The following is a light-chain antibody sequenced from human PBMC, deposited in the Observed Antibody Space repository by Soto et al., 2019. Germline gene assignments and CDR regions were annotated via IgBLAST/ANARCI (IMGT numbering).Light chain of an antibody. V-gene: IGLV2-14*01. J-gene: IGLJ1*01. CDR2: DVS. CDR3: SSYTSSNTLLYV. CDR1: SSDVGGYNY. Sequence: QSVLTQPASVSGSPGQSITISCTGTSSDVGGYNYVSWYQQHPGKAPKLMIYDVSNRPSGVSNRFSGSKSGNTASLTISGLHAEDEADYSCSSYTSSNTLLYVFATGIKVTVL.